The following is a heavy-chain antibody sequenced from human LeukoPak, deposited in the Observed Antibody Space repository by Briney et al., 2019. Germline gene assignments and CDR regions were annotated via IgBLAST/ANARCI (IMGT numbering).Heavy chain of an antibody. CDR2: INPSGGST. D-gene: IGHD5-18*01. CDR1: GYTFTGYY. J-gene: IGHJ4*01. Sequence: ASVKVSCKASGYTFTGYYMHWVRQAPGQGLEWMGIINPSGGSTSYAQKFQGRVTMTRDMSTSTVYMELSSLRSEDTAVYYCARDRPTAMVRPPVADYWGHGTLVTVSS. CDR3: ARDRPTAMVRPPVADY. V-gene: IGHV1-46*01.